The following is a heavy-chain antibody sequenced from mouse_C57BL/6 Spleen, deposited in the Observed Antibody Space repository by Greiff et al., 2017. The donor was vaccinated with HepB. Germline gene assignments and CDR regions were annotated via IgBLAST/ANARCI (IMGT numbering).Heavy chain of an antibody. J-gene: IGHJ2*01. D-gene: IGHD1-1*01. CDR1: GFSLTSYA. Sequence: VQLQQSGPGLVAPSQSLSITCTVSGFSLTSYAISWVRQPPGKGLEWLGVIWTGGGTNYNSALKSRLSISKDNSKSQVFLKMNSLQTDDTARYYCARNVGYYGSSSYYFDYWGQGTTLTVSS. CDR3: ARNVGYYGSSSYYFDY. CDR2: IWTGGGT. V-gene: IGHV2-9-1*01.